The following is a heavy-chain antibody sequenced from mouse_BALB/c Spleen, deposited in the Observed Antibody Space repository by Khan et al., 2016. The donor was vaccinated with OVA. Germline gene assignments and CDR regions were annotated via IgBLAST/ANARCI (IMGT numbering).Heavy chain of an antibody. CDR3: ARHNYGPFAY. CDR1: GFTFSTYA. V-gene: IGHV5-9-3*01. J-gene: IGHJ3*01. CDR2: ISSSGDYI. Sequence: EVELVESGGDLVRPGGSLKLSCSASGFTFSTYAMYWVRQTPEKRLEWVATISSSGDYIYYPDSVKGRFTISRDTAKNTLYLQMSSLRSEDTAMYYCARHNYGPFAYWGQGTLVTVSA. D-gene: IGHD1-1*01.